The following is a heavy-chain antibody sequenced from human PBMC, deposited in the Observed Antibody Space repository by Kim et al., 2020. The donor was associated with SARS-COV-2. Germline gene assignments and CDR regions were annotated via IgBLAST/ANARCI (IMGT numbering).Heavy chain of an antibody. CDR3: ARVGRYSYGNVDGFDY. J-gene: IGHJ4*02. Sequence: SETLSLTCTVSGGSISSSSYYWGWIRQPPGKGLEWIGSIYYSGSTYYNPSLKSRVTISVDTSKNQFSLKLSSVTAADTAVYYCARVGRYSYGNVDGFDYWGQGTLVTVSS. V-gene: IGHV4-39*07. D-gene: IGHD5-18*01. CDR2: IYYSGST. CDR1: GGSISSSSYY.